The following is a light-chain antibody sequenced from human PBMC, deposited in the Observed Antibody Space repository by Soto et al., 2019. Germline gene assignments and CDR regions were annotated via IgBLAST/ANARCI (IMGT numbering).Light chain of an antibody. CDR3: SSYTTTNTLWV. J-gene: IGLJ3*02. CDR2: DVT. V-gene: IGLV2-14*03. CDR1: SSDVGAYNY. Sequence: QSALTQPASVSGSPGQSITISCTGTSSDVGAYNYVSWYQQHPGKAPKLIISDVTDRPSGVSNRFSGSKSGNMASLTISGLQAEDEADYFCSSYTTTNTLWVFGGGTKLTVL.